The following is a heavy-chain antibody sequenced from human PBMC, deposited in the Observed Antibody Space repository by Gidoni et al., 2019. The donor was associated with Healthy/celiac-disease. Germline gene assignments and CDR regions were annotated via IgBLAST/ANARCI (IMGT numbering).Heavy chain of an antibody. Sequence: EVQLVESGGGLVQPGGSLRLSCAAPGFTFRSDSMNWVRQAPGKGLEWVSYISSSSSTIYYADSVKGRFTISRDNAKNSLYLQMNSLRDEDTAVYYCARVPRDVDYGGKPLEGYWGQGTLVTVSS. CDR1: GFTFRSDS. D-gene: IGHD4-17*01. J-gene: IGHJ4*02. V-gene: IGHV3-48*02. CDR2: ISSSSSTI. CDR3: ARVPRDVDYGGKPLEGY.